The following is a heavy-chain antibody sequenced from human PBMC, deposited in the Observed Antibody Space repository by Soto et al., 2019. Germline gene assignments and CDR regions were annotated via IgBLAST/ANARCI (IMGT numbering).Heavy chain of an antibody. CDR2: IYHSGST. V-gene: IGHV4-30-2*01. J-gene: IGHJ5*02. Sequence: SETLSLTCAVSGGSISSGGYSWSWIRQPPGKGLEWIGYIYHSGSTYYNPSLKSRVTISVDRSKNQLSLKLSSVTAADTAVYYCARGAYYYDSSGSRWFDPWGQGTLVTVSS. D-gene: IGHD3-22*01. CDR1: GGSISSGGYS. CDR3: ARGAYYYDSSGSRWFDP.